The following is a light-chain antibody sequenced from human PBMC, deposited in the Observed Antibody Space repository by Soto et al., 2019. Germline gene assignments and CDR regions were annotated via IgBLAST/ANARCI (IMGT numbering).Light chain of an antibody. Sequence: EIVMTQSPATLSVSPGERATLSCRASQSVSSNLAWYQQRVGQAPRLLINDASTRATGVPARFRGSGSGTEFTLTISSLQSEDFAVYYCQQHNNWPLTFGHGTRLEIK. J-gene: IGKJ5*01. V-gene: IGKV3-15*01. CDR2: DAS. CDR1: QSVSSN. CDR3: QQHNNWPLT.